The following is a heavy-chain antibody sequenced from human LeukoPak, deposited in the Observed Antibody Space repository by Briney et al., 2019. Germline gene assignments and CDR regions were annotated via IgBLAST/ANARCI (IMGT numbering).Heavy chain of an antibody. CDR3: ARDRPTYYYDSSGYKV. J-gene: IGHJ4*02. D-gene: IGHD3-22*01. V-gene: IGHV1-18*01. CDR2: ISAYNGNT. CDR1: GYTFTSYG. Sequence: ASVKVSCKASGYTFTSYGISWVRQAPGQGLEWMGWISAYNGNTNYAQKLQGRVTMTTDTSTSTAYMELRSLRSDDTAVYCCARDRPTYYYDSSGYKVWGQGTLVTVSS.